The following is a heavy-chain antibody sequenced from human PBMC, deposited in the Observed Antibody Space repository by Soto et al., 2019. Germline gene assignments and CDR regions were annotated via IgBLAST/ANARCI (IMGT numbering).Heavy chain of an antibody. CDR1: GGSISSSSYY. CDR2: IYYSGST. Sequence: QLQLQESGPGLVKPSETLSLTCTVSGGSISSSSYYWGWIRQPPGKGLEWIGSIYYSGSTYYNPSLKSRVTISVDTSKNQFSLKLSSVTAADTAVYYCARRQYSSSWFDYWGQGTLVTVSS. D-gene: IGHD6-13*01. J-gene: IGHJ4*02. V-gene: IGHV4-39*01. CDR3: ARRQYSSSWFDY.